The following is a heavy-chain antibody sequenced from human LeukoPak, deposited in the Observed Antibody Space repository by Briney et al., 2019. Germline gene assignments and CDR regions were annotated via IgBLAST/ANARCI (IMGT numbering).Heavy chain of an antibody. CDR3: ASNVTTTPITTGGAFNI. CDR1: GLTFSSYS. D-gene: IGHD4-17*01. V-gene: IGHV3-21*01. J-gene: IGHJ3*02. CDR2: ISSSSTYI. Sequence: GGSLRLSCAASGLTFSSYSMNWVRQAPGKGLEWVSYISSSSTYIYYADSVKGRFTVSRDNAQNSLHLQMNSLRAEDTAVYYCASNVTTTPITTGGAFNIWGQGTMVTVSS.